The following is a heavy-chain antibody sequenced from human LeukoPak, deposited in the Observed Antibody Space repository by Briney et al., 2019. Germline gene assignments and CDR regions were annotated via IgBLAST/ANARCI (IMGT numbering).Heavy chain of an antibody. J-gene: IGHJ6*03. CDR1: GYSISSGYY. Sequence: SETLSLTCAVSGYSISSGYYWGWIRQPPGKGLVWIGSIYHRGSTYYNPSLKSRVTISVDTSKNQFSLKLSSVTAADTAVYYCARQSIRGYEYYMDVWGKGTTVTVSS. D-gene: IGHD5-18*01. CDR2: IYHRGST. V-gene: IGHV4-38-2*01. CDR3: ARQSIRGYEYYMDV.